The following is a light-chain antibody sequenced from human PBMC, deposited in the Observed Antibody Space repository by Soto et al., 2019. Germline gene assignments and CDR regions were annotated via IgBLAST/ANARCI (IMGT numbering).Light chain of an antibody. CDR1: QGISKD. Sequence: DIQMTQSPSSLSASVGDRVTITCRASQGISKDLGWYQQKPGKAPTRLIYAASILQGGVPSRFSGTGSGTEFTLTISSLQPEDFPTYYCLQHRTYPRTFGQGTKVEIK. J-gene: IGKJ1*01. V-gene: IGKV1-17*01. CDR2: AAS. CDR3: LQHRTYPRT.